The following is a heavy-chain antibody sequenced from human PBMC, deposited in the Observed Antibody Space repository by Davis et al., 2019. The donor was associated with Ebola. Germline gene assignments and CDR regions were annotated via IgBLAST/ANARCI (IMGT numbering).Heavy chain of an antibody. CDR1: GASISSRSYY. CDR3: ARGGDSGLESDFHLRY. D-gene: IGHD6-13*01. CDR2: FSYGDNTH. Sequence: SETLSLTCTVSGASISSRSYYWGWIRQPPGKGLEWVGSFSYGDNTHYYNPSLRSRVTISVDRSKNQFSLKLTSVTAADTAVYFCARGGDSGLESDFHLRYWGQGVLVTVSS. V-gene: IGHV4-39*07. J-gene: IGHJ4*02.